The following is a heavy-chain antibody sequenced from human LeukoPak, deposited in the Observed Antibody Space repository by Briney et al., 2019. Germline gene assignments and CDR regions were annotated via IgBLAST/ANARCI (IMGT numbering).Heavy chain of an antibody. Sequence: EGSLRLSCAASGFIFSSYSMNWVRQAPGKGLEWVSSISSSSSYIYYADSVKGRFTISRDNAKNSLYLQMNSLGAEDTAVYYCARVGSATGAFDIWGQGTMVTVSS. V-gene: IGHV3-21*01. CDR2: ISSSSSYI. D-gene: IGHD5-24*01. CDR3: ARVGSATGAFDI. J-gene: IGHJ3*02. CDR1: GFIFSSYS.